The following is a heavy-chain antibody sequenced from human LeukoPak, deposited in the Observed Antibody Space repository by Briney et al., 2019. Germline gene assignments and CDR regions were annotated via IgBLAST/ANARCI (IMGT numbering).Heavy chain of an antibody. CDR1: RFTFDGYA. D-gene: IGHD6-6*01. J-gene: IGHJ4*02. V-gene: IGHV3-9*01. Sequence: PGGSLRLSCAASRFTFDGYAMHWVRQAPGKGLEWVSSISWNSGNTDYAASVKGRFTISRDNAKKSLHLQMNSLRAEDTACYYLAKSGTYSSASGYIHSWARGTLVTV. CDR3: AKSGTYSSASGYIHS. CDR2: ISWNSGNT.